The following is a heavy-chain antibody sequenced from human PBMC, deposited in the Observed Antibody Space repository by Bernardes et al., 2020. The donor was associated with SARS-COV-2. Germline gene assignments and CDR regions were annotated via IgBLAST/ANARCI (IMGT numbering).Heavy chain of an antibody. J-gene: IGHJ6*02. CDR3: ARDGIAVAGAEHGMDV. CDR1: GFTFSSYG. Sequence: GGSLRLSCAASGFTFSSYGMHWVRQAPGKGLEWVAVIWYDGSNKYYADSVKGRFTISRDNSKNTLYLQMNRLRAEDTAVYYCARDGIAVAGAEHGMDVWGQGTTVTVSS. V-gene: IGHV3-33*08. CDR2: IWYDGSNK. D-gene: IGHD6-19*01.